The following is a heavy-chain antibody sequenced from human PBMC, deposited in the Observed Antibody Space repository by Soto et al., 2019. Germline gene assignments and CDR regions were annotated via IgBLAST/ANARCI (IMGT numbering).Heavy chain of an antibody. CDR1: GGTFSNYG. V-gene: IGHV1-69*01. CDR2: IIPMFGTS. J-gene: IGHJ6*02. Sequence: QVQLVQSGAEVKKPGSSVKVSCKASGGTFSNYGISWVRQAPGQGLEWMGGIIPMFGTSNYAQKFQGRVTITADASTSTAYMELSSLRSEDTAVYYCARDRTSTLVDRYYSMDVWGQGTTVTVS. D-gene: IGHD1-26*01. CDR3: ARDRTSTLVDRYYSMDV.